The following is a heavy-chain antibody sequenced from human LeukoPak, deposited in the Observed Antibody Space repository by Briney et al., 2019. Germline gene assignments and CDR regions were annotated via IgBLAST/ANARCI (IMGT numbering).Heavy chain of an antibody. CDR3: IVFGDSNH. CDR1: GFTGSNNY. D-gene: IGHD4-17*01. V-gene: IGHV3-53*01. J-gene: IGHJ5*02. Sequence: PGVSLRLSCAASGFTGSNNYMSWVRQAPGKGLEWVSAIHSSGGTYYADSVKGRFTISRDTSKNTLYLQINSLRVEDTAVYYCIVFGDSNHWGQGTLVTVSS. CDR2: IHSSGGT.